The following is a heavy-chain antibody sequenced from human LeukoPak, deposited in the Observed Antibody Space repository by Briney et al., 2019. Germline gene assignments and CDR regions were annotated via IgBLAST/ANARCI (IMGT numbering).Heavy chain of an antibody. CDR1: GYTFTSYA. CDR2: INAGNGNT. J-gene: IGHJ4*02. D-gene: IGHD3-10*01. V-gene: IGHV1-3*01. CDR3: ARGGYGSGSYNYFDY. Sequence: ASVKVSCKASGYTFTSYAMHWVRQAPGQRLEWMGWINAGNGNTKCSQKFQGRVTITRDTSASTAYMELSSLRSEDTAVYYCARGGYGSGSYNYFDYWGQGTLVTVSS.